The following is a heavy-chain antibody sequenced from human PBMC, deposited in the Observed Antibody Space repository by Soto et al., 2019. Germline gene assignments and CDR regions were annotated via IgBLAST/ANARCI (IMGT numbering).Heavy chain of an antibody. J-gene: IGHJ4*02. CDR2: ISYDGSNK. Sequence: QVQLVESGGGVVQPGRSLRLSCAASGFTFSSSAMHWVRQAPGKGLEWVAVISYDGSNKYYADSVKGRFTISRDNSKNTLYLQMNSLTAEDTAVYYCARDKRDLRFLEWSYYFDYWGQGTLVTVSS. V-gene: IGHV3-30-3*01. CDR1: GFTFSSSA. CDR3: ARDKRDLRFLEWSYYFDY. D-gene: IGHD3-3*01.